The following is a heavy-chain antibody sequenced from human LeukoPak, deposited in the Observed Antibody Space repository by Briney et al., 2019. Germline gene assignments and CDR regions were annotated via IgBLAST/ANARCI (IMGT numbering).Heavy chain of an antibody. CDR2: ISSVSSYI. J-gene: IGHJ3*02. Sequence: GGSLRLSCAASGFTFSSYSMNWVRQAPGQGLEWVSSISSVSSYIYYADSVKGRFTISRDNAKNSLYLQMNSLRAEDTAVYFCATMAEAFDIWGQGTMVTVSS. CDR1: GFTFSSYS. CDR3: ATMAEAFDI. D-gene: IGHD5-24*01. V-gene: IGHV3-21*01.